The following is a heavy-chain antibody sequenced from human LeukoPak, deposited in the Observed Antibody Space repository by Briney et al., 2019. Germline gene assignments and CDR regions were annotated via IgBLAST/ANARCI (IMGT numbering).Heavy chain of an antibody. CDR2: IYYSGST. CDR3: ARHGWGYSYGSYNWFDP. V-gene: IGHV4-39*01. CDR1: GGSISSSSYY. Sequence: SETLSLTCTVSGGSISSSSYYWGWIRQPPGKGLEWIGSIYYSGSTYYNPSLKSRVTISVDTSKNQFSLKLSSVTAADTAVCYCARHGWGYSYGSYNWFDPWGQGTLVTVSS. D-gene: IGHD5-18*01. J-gene: IGHJ5*02.